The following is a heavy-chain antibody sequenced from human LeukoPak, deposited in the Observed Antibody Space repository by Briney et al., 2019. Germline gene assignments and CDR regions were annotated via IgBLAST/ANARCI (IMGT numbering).Heavy chain of an antibody. D-gene: IGHD2-2*02. V-gene: IGHV3-23*01. CDR1: GFTFSSYA. J-gene: IGHJ5*02. CDR2: ISGSGGST. Sequence: GGSLRLSCAASGFTFSSYATSWVRQAPGKGLEWVSAISGSGGSTYYADSVKGRFTISRDNSKNTLYLQMNSLRAEDTAVYYCAKDVCSSTSCYKVNWFDPWGQGTLVTVSS. CDR3: AKDVCSSTSCYKVNWFDP.